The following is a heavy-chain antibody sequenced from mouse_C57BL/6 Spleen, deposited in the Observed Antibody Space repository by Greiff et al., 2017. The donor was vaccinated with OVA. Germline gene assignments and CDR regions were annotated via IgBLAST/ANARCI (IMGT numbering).Heavy chain of an antibody. CDR1: GYAFSSSW. D-gene: IGHD1-1*01. J-gene: IGHJ1*03. V-gene: IGHV1-82*01. CDR2: IYPGDGDT. CDR3: ARYYGSLYWYFDV. Sequence: QVQLKQSGPELVKPGASVKISCKASGYAFSSSWMNWVKQRPGKGLEWIGRIYPGDGDTNYNGKFKGKATLTADKSSSTAYMQLSSLTSEDSAVYFCARYYGSLYWYFDVWGTGTTVTVSS.